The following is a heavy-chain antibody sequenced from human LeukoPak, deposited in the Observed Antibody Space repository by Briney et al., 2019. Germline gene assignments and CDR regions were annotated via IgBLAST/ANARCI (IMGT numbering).Heavy chain of an antibody. V-gene: IGHV1-24*01. CDR2: FDPEDGET. CDR1: GYTLTELS. D-gene: IGHD6-6*01. J-gene: IGHJ4*02. CDR3: ATRIAARPFMGALFDY. Sequence: ASVKVSCKVSGYTLTELSMHWVRQAPGKGLEWMGGFDPEDGETIYAQKFQGRVTMTEDTSTDTAYMELSSLRSEDTAVYYCATRIAARPFMGALFDYWGQGTLVTVSS.